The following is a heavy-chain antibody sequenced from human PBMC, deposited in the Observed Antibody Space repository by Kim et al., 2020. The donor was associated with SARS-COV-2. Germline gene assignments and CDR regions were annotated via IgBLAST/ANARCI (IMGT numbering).Heavy chain of an antibody. Sequence: ADSVKCRFTISRDNAKNSLYLQMNSLRAEDTALYHCAREQGYSYYYGMDVWGQGTTVTVSS. V-gene: IGHV3-20*01. CDR3: AREQGYSYYYGMDV. J-gene: IGHJ6*02.